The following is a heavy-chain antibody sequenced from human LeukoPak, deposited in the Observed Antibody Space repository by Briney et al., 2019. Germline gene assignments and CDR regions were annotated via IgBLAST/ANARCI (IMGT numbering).Heavy chain of an antibody. V-gene: IGHV3-48*03. CDR1: GFTFSSYE. CDR3: ARDRGYYDSSGFGY. CDR2: ISSSGSTI. J-gene: IGHJ4*02. D-gene: IGHD3-22*01. Sequence: GGSLRLSCAASGFTFSSYEMNWVRQAPGKGLEWVSYISSSGSTIYYADSVKGRFTISRDNAKNSLYLQMNSPRAEDTAVYYCARDRGYYDSSGFGYWGQGTLVTLSS.